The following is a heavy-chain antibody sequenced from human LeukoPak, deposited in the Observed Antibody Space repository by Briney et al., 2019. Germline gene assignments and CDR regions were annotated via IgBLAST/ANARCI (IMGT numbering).Heavy chain of an antibody. V-gene: IGHV3-43*02. Sequence: GGSLRLSCAASGFTFDVFALHWARQPQGKGLDWVSLISGEGGSTYYADSVKGRFTISRDNSKNSLYLQMNSLRTEDTALYYCAKVGVMASDDYWGQGTLVTVSS. CDR3: AKVGVMASDDY. CDR2: ISGEGGST. CDR1: GFTFDVFA. J-gene: IGHJ4*02. D-gene: IGHD3-3*01.